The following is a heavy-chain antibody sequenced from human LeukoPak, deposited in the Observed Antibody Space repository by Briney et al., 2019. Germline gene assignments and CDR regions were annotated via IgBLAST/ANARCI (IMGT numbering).Heavy chain of an antibody. CDR2: IYHSGST. V-gene: IGHV4-38-2*02. J-gene: IGHJ5*02. Sequence: SETLSLTCTVSGYSISSGYYWGWLRQPPGRGLEWIGTIYHSGSTYYNPSLKSRVTISVDTSKNQFSLKLSSVTAADTAFYYCVRDRGLGRGFDPWGQGTMVTVSS. D-gene: IGHD3-16*01. CDR1: GYSISSGYY. CDR3: VRDRGLGRGFDP.